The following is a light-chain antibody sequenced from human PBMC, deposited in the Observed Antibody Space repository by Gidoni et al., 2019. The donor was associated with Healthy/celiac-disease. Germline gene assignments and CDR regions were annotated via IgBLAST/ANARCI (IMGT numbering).Light chain of an antibody. V-gene: IGKV4-1*01. CDR2: WAS. CDR1: QSVVYSSNNKNY. J-gene: IGKJ2*01. Sequence: DIVIPQSPNSLAVSLGERATINCKSSQSVVYSSNNKNYLAWYQQKPGQPPKLLIYWASTRESGVPDRFSGSGSGTDFTLTISSLQAEDVAVYYCQQYYSTPPYTFGQATKLEIK. CDR3: QQYYSTPPYT.